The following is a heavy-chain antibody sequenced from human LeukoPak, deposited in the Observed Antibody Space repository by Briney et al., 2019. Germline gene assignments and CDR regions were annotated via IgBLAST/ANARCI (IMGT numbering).Heavy chain of an antibody. CDR1: GFTFSSYG. Sequence: GGSLRLSCAASGFTFSSYGMSWVRQAPGKGLEWVSTISATGDSTYYADSVKGRFTISRDNAKNSLYLQMNSLRAEDTAVYYCAREGGGYSYGFNDYYYYMDVWGKGTTVTASS. CDR2: ISATGDST. V-gene: IGHV3-23*01. J-gene: IGHJ6*03. CDR3: AREGGGYSYGFNDYYYYMDV. D-gene: IGHD5-18*01.